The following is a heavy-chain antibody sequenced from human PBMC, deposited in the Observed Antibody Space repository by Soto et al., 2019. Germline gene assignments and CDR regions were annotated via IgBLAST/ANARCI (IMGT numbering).Heavy chain of an antibody. J-gene: IGHJ4*02. CDR1: GFTFSSYW. CDR3: ARALMVVPAATGHFDY. CDR2: IKQDGSEK. D-gene: IGHD2-2*01. V-gene: IGHV3-7*03. Sequence: EVQLVESGGGLVQPGGSLRLSCAASGFTFSSYWMSWVRQAPGKGLEWVANIKQDGSEKYYVDSVKGRFTISRDNAKNSLYLQMNSLRAEDTAVYYCARALMVVPAATGHFDYWGQGTLVTVSS.